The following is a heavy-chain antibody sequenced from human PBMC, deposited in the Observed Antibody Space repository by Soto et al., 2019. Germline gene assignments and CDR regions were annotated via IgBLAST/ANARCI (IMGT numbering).Heavy chain of an antibody. Sequence: SETLSLTCTVSGDSISDYYWSWIRQPAGKGLEWIGRIYTTGSTDYNPSLKSQVTISVDTSKNQFSLKLSSVTAADTAVYYCARRLRALIGDYGMDVWGQGTTVTVSS. J-gene: IGHJ6*02. D-gene: IGHD3-9*01. CDR1: GDSISDYY. CDR3: ARRLRALIGDYGMDV. V-gene: IGHV4-4*07. CDR2: IYTTGST.